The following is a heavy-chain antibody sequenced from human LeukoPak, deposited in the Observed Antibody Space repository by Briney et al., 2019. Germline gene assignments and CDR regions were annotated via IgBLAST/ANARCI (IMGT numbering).Heavy chain of an antibody. CDR2: IGTAGDT. CDR1: GFTFSSYD. Sequence: GGFLRLSCAASGFTFSSYDMHWVRQATGKGLEWVSAIGTAGDTYYPGSVKGRFTISRENAKNSLYLQMNSLRAGDTAAYYCARGEIHCSGGSCYSEPSDDAFDIWGQGTMVTVSS. CDR3: ARGEIHCSGGSCYSEPSDDAFDI. D-gene: IGHD2-15*01. V-gene: IGHV3-13*01. J-gene: IGHJ3*02.